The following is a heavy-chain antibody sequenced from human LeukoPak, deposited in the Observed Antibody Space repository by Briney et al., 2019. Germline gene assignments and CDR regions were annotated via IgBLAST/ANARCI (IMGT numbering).Heavy chain of an antibody. CDR2: IYYSGST. J-gene: IGHJ5*02. V-gene: IGHV4-59*01. Sequence: SETLSLTCTVSGGSISSYYWSWIRQPPGKGLEWIGYIYYSGSTNYNPSLKSRVTISVDTSKNQFSLKLSSVAAADTAVYYCARTTEDCSSTSCYQYWFDPWGQGTLVTVSS. D-gene: IGHD2-2*01. CDR1: GGSISSYY. CDR3: ARTTEDCSSTSCYQYWFDP.